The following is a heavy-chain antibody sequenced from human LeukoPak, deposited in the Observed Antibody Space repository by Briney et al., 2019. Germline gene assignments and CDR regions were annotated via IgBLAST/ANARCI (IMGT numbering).Heavy chain of an antibody. Sequence: PSETPSLTCTVSGGSISNGAYYWGWIRQPPGKGLEWIGSIYYSGTTYYNPSLKSRVTISVDTSKNQFSLKLSSVTAADTAVYYCARTRTILRSAFDIWGQGTMVTVSS. D-gene: IGHD1-14*01. CDR2: IYYSGTT. J-gene: IGHJ3*02. CDR1: GGSISNGAYY. V-gene: IGHV4-39*05. CDR3: ARTRTILRSAFDI.